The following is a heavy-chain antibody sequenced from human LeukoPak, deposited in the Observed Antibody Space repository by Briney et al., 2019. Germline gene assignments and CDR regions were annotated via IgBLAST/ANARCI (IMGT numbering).Heavy chain of an antibody. CDR1: GGSISSYY. V-gene: IGHV4-59*12. J-gene: IGHJ4*02. D-gene: IGHD1-1*01. Sequence: SQTLSLTCTVSGGSISSYYWSWIRQPPGKGLEWIGYIYHSGSTYCNPSLKSRVTISVDRSKNQFSLKLSSVTAADTAVYYCAKDSWYDGGYFDYWGQGTLVTVSS. CDR2: IYHSGST. CDR3: AKDSWYDGGYFDY.